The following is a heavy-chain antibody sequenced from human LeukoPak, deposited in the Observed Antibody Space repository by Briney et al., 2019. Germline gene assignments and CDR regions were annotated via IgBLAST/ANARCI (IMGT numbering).Heavy chain of an antibody. J-gene: IGHJ4*02. CDR3: VRGGYSSFDY. D-gene: IGHD3-10*01. CDR2: ISSNGGST. Sequence: GGSLRLSCAASGFTFSSYAMHWVRQAPGKGLEYVSAISSNGGSTYYANSVKGRFTISRDNSKNTLYLQMGSLRAEDMAVYYCVRGGYSSFDYWGQGTLVTVSS. V-gene: IGHV3-64*01. CDR1: GFTFSSYA.